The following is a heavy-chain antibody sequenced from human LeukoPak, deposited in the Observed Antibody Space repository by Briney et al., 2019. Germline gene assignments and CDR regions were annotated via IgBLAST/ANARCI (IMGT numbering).Heavy chain of an antibody. Sequence: GGSLRLSCAASGFTFSSHWMSWVRQAPGKGLELVANIKQDGSEKYYVDSVKGRFTISRDNAKNSLYLQMNSLRAEDTAVYYCAREGWFDYWGQGTLVTVSS. CDR1: GFTFSSHW. J-gene: IGHJ4*02. V-gene: IGHV3-7*01. CDR2: IKQDGSEK. D-gene: IGHD6-19*01. CDR3: AREGWFDY.